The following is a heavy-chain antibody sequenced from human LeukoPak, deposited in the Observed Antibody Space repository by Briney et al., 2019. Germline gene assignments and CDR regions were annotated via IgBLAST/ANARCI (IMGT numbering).Heavy chain of an antibody. Sequence: SETLSLTCTVSGGSIRSGGYYWGWIRQPPGKGLEWIGTIYYTGSTYYNPSLKSRVTISLDKSKNQFSLKLTSVTAADTALYFCARAGGGTYYFDFWGQGTLVTVSS. CDR2: IYYTGST. CDR3: ARAGGGTYYFDF. D-gene: IGHD1-26*01. V-gene: IGHV4-39*07. CDR1: GGSIRSGGYY. J-gene: IGHJ4*02.